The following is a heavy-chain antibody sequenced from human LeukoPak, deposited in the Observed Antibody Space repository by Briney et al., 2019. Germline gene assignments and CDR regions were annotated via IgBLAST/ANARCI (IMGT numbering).Heavy chain of an antibody. CDR1: GGSISSGSYY. CDR2: IYTSGST. V-gene: IGHV4-61*02. D-gene: IGHD3-22*01. CDR3: ARLPSEYYYDSSGYGKDAFDI. Sequence: SETLSLTCTVSGGSISSGSYYWSWIRQPAGKGLEWIGRIYTSGSTNYNPSLKSRVTISIDTSKNQFSLKLSSVTAADTAVYYCARLPSEYYYDSSGYGKDAFDIWGQGTMVTVSS. J-gene: IGHJ3*02.